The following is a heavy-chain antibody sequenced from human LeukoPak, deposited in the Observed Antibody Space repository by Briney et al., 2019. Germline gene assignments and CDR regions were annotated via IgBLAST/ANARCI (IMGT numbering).Heavy chain of an antibody. CDR2: IIPILGIA. V-gene: IGHV1-69*04. D-gene: IGHD3-22*01. J-gene: IGHJ3*02. CDR1: GGTFSSYA. Sequence: SVKVSCKASGGTFSSYAISWVRQAPGQGLEWMGRIIPILGIANYAQKFQGRVTITADKSTSTAYMELSSLRSEDTAVYYCAREPSITMIVPNAFDIWGQGTMVTVSS. CDR3: AREPSITMIVPNAFDI.